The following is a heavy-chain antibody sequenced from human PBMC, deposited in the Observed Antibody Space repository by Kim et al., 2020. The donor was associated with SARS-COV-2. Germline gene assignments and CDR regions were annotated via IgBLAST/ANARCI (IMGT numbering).Heavy chain of an antibody. V-gene: IGHV3-23*01. CDR2: ISGTGENK. D-gene: IGHD1-1*01. J-gene: IGHJ4*02. CDR1: GFPFSTYS. Sequence: GGSLRLSCEVSGFPFSTYSMNWVRQAPGKGLECVSHISGTGENKHYTDSVKGRFTISRDNSKKMLFLQMNSLGAEDTAVYYCAKSGTGRYDSWGQGTLVTVSS. CDR3: AKSGTGRYDS.